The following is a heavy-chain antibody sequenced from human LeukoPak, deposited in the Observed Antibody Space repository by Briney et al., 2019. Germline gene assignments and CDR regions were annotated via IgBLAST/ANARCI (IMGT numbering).Heavy chain of an antibody. V-gene: IGHV4-30-2*01. CDR3: ATRLYCSSTSCYSRSDYYYYMDV. Sequence: PSQTLSLTCTVSGGSISSGGYYWSWIRQPPGKGLEWIGYIYHSGSTYYNPSLKSRVTISVDRSKNQFSLKLSSVTAADTAVYYCATRLYCSSTSCYSRSDYYYYMDVWGKGTTVTVSS. J-gene: IGHJ6*03. CDR2: IYHSGST. CDR1: GGSISSGGYY. D-gene: IGHD2-2*02.